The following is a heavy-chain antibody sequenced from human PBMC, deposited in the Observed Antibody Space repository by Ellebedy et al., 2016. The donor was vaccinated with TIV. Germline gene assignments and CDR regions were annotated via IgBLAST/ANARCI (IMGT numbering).Heavy chain of an antibody. Sequence: AASVKVSCKASGYSLSSYGLSWVRQAPGQGLEWMGWISGYNGETNYARNLRGRVTLTTDTSTSTAYMELRSLKSDDTAVYYCARDLIYFGSSDSWDHTFDIWGQGTMVTVSS. V-gene: IGHV1-18*01. CDR3: ARDLIYFGSSDSWDHTFDI. J-gene: IGHJ3*02. CDR1: GYSLSSYG. D-gene: IGHD3-22*01. CDR2: ISGYNGET.